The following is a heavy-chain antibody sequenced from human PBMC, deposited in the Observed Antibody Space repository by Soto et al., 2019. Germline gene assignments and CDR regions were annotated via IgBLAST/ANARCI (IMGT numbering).Heavy chain of an antibody. CDR1: GGSISSSSYY. D-gene: IGHD3-10*01. J-gene: IGHJ5*02. Sequence: QLQLQESGPGLVKPSETLSLTCTVSGGSISSSSYYWVWIRQPPGKGLEWIGTIYYSGSTYYNPSFQSRVTITVGTSKDQFSLKLTSVTAADTAVYYCSLIRGWFDPWGQGALVTVSS. CDR3: SLIRGWFDP. V-gene: IGHV4-39*01. CDR2: IYYSGST.